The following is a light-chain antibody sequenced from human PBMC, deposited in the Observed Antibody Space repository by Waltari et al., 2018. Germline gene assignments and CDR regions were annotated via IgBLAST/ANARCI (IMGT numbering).Light chain of an antibody. Sequence: EIVLTQSPGTLSLSPGERATLSCRASQGVSSSYVAWYQQKPGQAPRLLIYAASSRATGIPDRCSGSGSGTDFTLTISRLEPEDFAVYYCQHYSSSVTFGGGTKVEIK. CDR2: AAS. CDR1: QGVSSSY. V-gene: IGKV3-20*01. J-gene: IGKJ4*01. CDR3: QHYSSSVT.